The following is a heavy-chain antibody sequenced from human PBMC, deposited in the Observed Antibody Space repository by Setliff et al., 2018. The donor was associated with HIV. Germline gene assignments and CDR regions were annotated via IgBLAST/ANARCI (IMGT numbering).Heavy chain of an antibody. V-gene: IGHV4-59*11. Sequence: TLSLTCTVSGDSINTHYWSWIRQPPGKGLEWIGYISHSGNTNFNPSLNSRVTISLDTSKNQFSLRLTSLTAADTAIYYCARSTVGAGASFPWGRGILVTVSS. D-gene: IGHD1-26*01. CDR2: ISHSGNT. J-gene: IGHJ5*02. CDR3: ARSTVGAGASFP. CDR1: GDSINTHY.